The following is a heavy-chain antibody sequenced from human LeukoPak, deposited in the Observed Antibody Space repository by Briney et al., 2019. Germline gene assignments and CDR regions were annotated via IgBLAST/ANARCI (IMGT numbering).Heavy chain of an antibody. J-gene: IGHJ4*02. D-gene: IGHD3-22*01. V-gene: IGHV3-23*01. Sequence: GGSLRLSCAASGFTFSDYEMYWVRQAPGKGLEWVSGSSGSGGSTYYADSVKGRFTISRDNSKNTLYLQMNSLRAEDTAVYYCARLYDGSAYHADHFDYWGQGTLVIVSS. CDR1: GFTFSDYE. CDR2: SSGSGGST. CDR3: ARLYDGSAYHADHFDY.